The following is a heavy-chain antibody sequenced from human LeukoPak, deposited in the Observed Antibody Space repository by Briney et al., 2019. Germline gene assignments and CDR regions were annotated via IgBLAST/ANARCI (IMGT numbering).Heavy chain of an antibody. D-gene: IGHD2-15*01. V-gene: IGHV4-34*01. CDR2: INHSGST. CDR3: ARAYTPFYCSGGSCSAYYFDY. Sequence: SETLSLTCSVYGGSFSGYYWSWIRQPPGKGLEWIGEINHSGSTNYNPSLKSRVTISVDTSKNQFSLKLSSVTAADTAVYYCARAYTPFYCSGGSCSAYYFDYWGQGTLVTVSS. J-gene: IGHJ4*02. CDR1: GGSFSGYY.